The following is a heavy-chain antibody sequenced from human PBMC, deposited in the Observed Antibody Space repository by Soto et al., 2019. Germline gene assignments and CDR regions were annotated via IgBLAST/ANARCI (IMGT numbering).Heavy chain of an antibody. CDR3: AREGHLYDSRSYSDC. J-gene: IGHJ4*02. D-gene: IGHD3-22*01. Sequence: GASVKVSCKASGYTFTSYYMHWVRQAPGQGLEWMGIINPSGGSSSYAQKFQGRVTMTRDMSTSTVYMELRSLRSEDTAVYYCAREGHLYDSRSYSDCCGQGTMLTV. CDR2: INPSGGSS. V-gene: IGHV1-46*01. CDR1: GYTFTSYY.